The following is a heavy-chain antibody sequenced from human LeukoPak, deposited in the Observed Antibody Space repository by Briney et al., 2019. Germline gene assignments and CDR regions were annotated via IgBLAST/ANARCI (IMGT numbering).Heavy chain of an antibody. Sequence: ASVKVSCKASGYTFTSHFMHWVRQAPGQGLEWMGIINPSGGSTSYAQKFQGRVTMTRDMSTSTVYMELSSLRSEDTAVYYCAREGAVGATTGAFDIWGQGTMVTVSS. V-gene: IGHV1-46*01. D-gene: IGHD1-26*01. J-gene: IGHJ3*02. CDR2: INPSGGST. CDR1: GYTFTSHF. CDR3: AREGAVGATTGAFDI.